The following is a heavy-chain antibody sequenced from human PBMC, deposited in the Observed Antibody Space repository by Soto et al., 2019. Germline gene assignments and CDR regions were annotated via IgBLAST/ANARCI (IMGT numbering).Heavy chain of an antibody. CDR2: ISSSSSYI. V-gene: IGHV3-21*01. CDR3: ARIRLGYDVFDI. J-gene: IGHJ3*02. Sequence: APGKGLEWVSSISSSSSYIYYADSVKGRFTISRDNAKNSLYLQMNSLRAEDTAVYYCARIRLGYDVFDILGQGTMVTVS. D-gene: IGHD2-15*01.